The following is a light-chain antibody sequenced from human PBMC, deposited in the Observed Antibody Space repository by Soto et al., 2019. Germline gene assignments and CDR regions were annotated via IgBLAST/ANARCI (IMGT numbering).Light chain of an antibody. CDR1: EKINSN. CDR2: GVS. J-gene: IGKJ1*01. Sequence: TLLTQSPVTLSVSPGEGATLSCRASEKINSNLAWYQQKPGQAPRLLIYGVSTRAAGVPARFSGSGSGTEFTLTISSLQSEDFAVYYCQQYDKWRTFGQGTKVDIK. V-gene: IGKV3-15*01. CDR3: QQYDKWRT.